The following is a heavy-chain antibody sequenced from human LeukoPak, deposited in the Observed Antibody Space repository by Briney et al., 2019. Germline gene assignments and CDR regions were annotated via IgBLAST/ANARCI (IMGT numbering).Heavy chain of an antibody. CDR2: TSSSDAGT. J-gene: IGHJ4*02. D-gene: IGHD6-13*01. CDR3: ARFIAAPYYFDY. CDR1: GFTLSTYA. Sequence: GGSLRLSCAASGFTLSTYAMSWVRQTPGKGLEWVAATSSSDAGTYHADSVKGRFTISRDNAKNSLYLQMNSLRAEDTAVYYCARFIAAPYYFDYWGRGTLVTVSS. V-gene: IGHV3-21*01.